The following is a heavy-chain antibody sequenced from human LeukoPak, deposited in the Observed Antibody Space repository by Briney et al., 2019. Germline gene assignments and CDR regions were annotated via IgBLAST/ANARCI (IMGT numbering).Heavy chain of an antibody. D-gene: IGHD3-10*01. CDR3: ARDKVRGVTYYYGMDV. CDR2: INPNSGGT. J-gene: IGHJ6*02. V-gene: IGHV1-2*02. CDR1: Y. Sequence: YXXXXXQAXGXXXXXXGWINPNSGGTNYAQKFQGRVTMTRDTSISTAYMELSRLRSDDTAVYYCARDKVRGVTYYYGMDVWGQGTTVTVSS.